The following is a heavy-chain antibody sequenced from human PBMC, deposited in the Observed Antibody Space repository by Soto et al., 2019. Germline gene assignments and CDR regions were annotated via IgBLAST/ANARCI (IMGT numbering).Heavy chain of an antibody. V-gene: IGHV4-61*01. CDR1: GGSVSSGSYY. J-gene: IGHJ6*02. Sequence: SETLSLTCTVPGGSVSSGSYYWSWIRQPPGKGLEWIGYIYYSGSTNYNPSLKSRVTISVDTSKNQFSLKLSSVTAADTAVYYCAREHKGEYCSGGSCYRRYYGMDVWGQGTTVTVSS. D-gene: IGHD2-15*01. CDR3: AREHKGEYCSGGSCYRRYYGMDV. CDR2: IYYSGST.